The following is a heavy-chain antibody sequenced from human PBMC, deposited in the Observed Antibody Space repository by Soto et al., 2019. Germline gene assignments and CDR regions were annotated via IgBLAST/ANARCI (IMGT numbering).Heavy chain of an antibody. Sequence: ASDTLSLTCIVSGGSVSSYYWSWIRQPPGKGLEWIGYIHYSGSTRGSTNYNPSLKSRVTISVDTSSNQFSLKLRSVTAADTAVYYCARARYSTGQFHFWGQGTLVTVSS. CDR2: IHYSGSTRGST. V-gene: IGHV4-59*02. CDR1: GGSVSSYY. J-gene: IGHJ4*02. CDR3: ARARYSTGQFHF. D-gene: IGHD6-19*01.